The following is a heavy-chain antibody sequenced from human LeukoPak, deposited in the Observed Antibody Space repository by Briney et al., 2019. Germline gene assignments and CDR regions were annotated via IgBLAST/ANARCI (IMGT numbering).Heavy chain of an antibody. CDR2: IIPILGTA. Sequence: VASVKVSCKASGGTFSSYAISWVRQAPGQGLEWMGGIIPILGTANYAQRFQGRVTMTEDTSTDTAYMELSSLRSEDTAVYYCATDSYDSSGYYYSLHAFDIWGQGTMVTVSS. CDR3: ATDSYDSSGYYYSLHAFDI. CDR1: GGTFSSYA. J-gene: IGHJ3*02. V-gene: IGHV1-69*10. D-gene: IGHD3-22*01.